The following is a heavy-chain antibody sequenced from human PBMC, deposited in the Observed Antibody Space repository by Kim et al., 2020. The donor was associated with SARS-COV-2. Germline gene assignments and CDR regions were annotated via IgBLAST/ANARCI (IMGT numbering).Heavy chain of an antibody. V-gene: IGHV3-23*01. J-gene: IGHJ3*02. CDR3: AKSVGGSESYITDAFDM. Sequence: NGRFTNSRDESKNTLYLRMSSLTAEDTAVYYCAKSVGGSESYITDAFDMWGQGTMVTVSS. D-gene: IGHD3-10*01.